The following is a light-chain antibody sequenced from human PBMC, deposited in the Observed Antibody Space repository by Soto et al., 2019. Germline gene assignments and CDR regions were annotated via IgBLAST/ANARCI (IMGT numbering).Light chain of an antibody. J-gene: IGKJ1*01. V-gene: IGKV3-20*01. CDR1: QSVSSN. Sequence: EIIMTQSPATLSVSPGERATLSCRASQSVSSNLAWFQQKPGQAPRLLIYGASSRATGIPDRFSGSGSGTDFTLTISRLEPEDFAVYYCQQYGSSRGWTFGQGTKVDI. CDR3: QQYGSSRGWT. CDR2: GAS.